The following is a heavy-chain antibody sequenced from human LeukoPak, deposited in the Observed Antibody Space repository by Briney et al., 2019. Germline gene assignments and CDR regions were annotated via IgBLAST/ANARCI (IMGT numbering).Heavy chain of an antibody. J-gene: IGHJ6*03. Sequence: ASVKVSCKASGYSFTGYYMHWVRQAPGQGLEWMGWINPYNGNTNYAQKLQGRVTMTTDTSTSTAYMELRSLRSDDTAVYYCARSYSSGHGYMDVWGKGTTVTVSS. CDR3: ARSYSSGHGYMDV. V-gene: IGHV1-18*04. D-gene: IGHD6-19*01. CDR1: GYSFTGYY. CDR2: INPYNGNT.